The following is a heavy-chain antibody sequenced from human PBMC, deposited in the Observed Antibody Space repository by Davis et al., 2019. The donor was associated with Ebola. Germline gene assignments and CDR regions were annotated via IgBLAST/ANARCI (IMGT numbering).Heavy chain of an antibody. CDR2: IDPSDSYT. D-gene: IGHD3-16*01. CDR3: ARHLGQWPNDY. V-gene: IGHV5-10-1*01. CDR1: GYSFTSYW. J-gene: IGHJ4*02. Sequence: GESLKISCKGSGYSFTSYWISWVRQMPGKGLEWMGRIDPSDSYTNYSPSFQGHVAISADKSISTAYLQWSSLKASDTAMYYCARHLGQWPNDYWDQGTLVTVSS.